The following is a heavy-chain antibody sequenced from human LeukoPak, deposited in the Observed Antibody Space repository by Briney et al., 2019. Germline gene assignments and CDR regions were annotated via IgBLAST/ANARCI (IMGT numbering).Heavy chain of an antibody. V-gene: IGHV1-2*02. CDR2: INPTSGGT. J-gene: IGHJ5*02. CDR1: GYTFTAYY. Sequence: ASVKVSCKPSGYTFTAYYLHWVRQAPGQGLEWMGWINPTSGGTHYAQKFQGGVTMTRDTSISTAYMELSRLTSDDTAVYYCAREGIAEPDTNWFDPWGQGTLVTVSS. D-gene: IGHD6-13*01. CDR3: AREGIAEPDTNWFDP.